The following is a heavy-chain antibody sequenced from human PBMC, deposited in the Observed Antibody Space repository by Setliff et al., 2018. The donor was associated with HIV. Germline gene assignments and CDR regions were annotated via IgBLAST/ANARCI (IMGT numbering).Heavy chain of an antibody. J-gene: IGHJ4*02. CDR2: IYHSGRT. CDR3: ARDQPQDYDSLTGYYTGRYFDY. D-gene: IGHD3-9*01. Sequence: PSETLSLTCTVSGGSISSSGPGYYWGWIRQPPGKGLEWIGSIYHSGRTYYNPSLKSRVTISVDTSKNQFSLKLTSVTAADTAVYYCARDQPQDYDSLTGYYTGRYFDYWGRGTLVTVS. CDR1: GGSISSSGPGYY. V-gene: IGHV4-39*07.